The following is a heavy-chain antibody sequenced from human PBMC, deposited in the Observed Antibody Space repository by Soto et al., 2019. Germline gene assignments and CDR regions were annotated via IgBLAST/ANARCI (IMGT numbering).Heavy chain of an antibody. V-gene: IGHV1-69*01. CDR3: ARAAEGYGERIAFDP. J-gene: IGHJ5*02. CDR1: GGTFSSFA. CDR2: IIPIFGTA. D-gene: IGHD4-17*01. Sequence: QVQLVQSGAEVKKPGSSVKVSCKASGGTFSSFAINWVRQAPGQGLDWMGGIIPIFGTANYAQKFQGRVTITADESTSTASMELSSLRSEHTAVYYCARAAEGYGERIAFDPWGQGTLVTVSS.